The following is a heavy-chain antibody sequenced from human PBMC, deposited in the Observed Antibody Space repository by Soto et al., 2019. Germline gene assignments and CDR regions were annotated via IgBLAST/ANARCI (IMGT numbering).Heavy chain of an antibody. CDR1: GGSISSYY. J-gene: IGHJ4*02. V-gene: IGHV4-59*04. Sequence: PSETLSLTCTVSGGSISSYYWSWIRQPPGKGLEWIGSIYYTGSTYYNPSLKSRVTMSVDTSKNQFSLKVSSVTAADTAVYYCARQSYITSWSDCWGQGTLVTVSS. CDR2: IYYTGST. D-gene: IGHD6-13*01. CDR3: ARQSYITSWSDC.